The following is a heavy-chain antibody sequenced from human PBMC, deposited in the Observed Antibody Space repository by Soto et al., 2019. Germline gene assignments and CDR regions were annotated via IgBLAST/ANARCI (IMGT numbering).Heavy chain of an antibody. CDR1: GFTFSSYG. Sequence: GGSLRLSCAASGFTFSSYGMHWVRQAPGKGLEWVAVISYDGSNKYYADSVKGRFTISRDNSKNTLYLQMNSLRAEDTAVYYCAKDNLWAYYDFWSGYSDYVMDVWGQGTTVTVSS. V-gene: IGHV3-30*18. CDR2: ISYDGSNK. D-gene: IGHD3-3*01. CDR3: AKDNLWAYYDFWSGYSDYVMDV. J-gene: IGHJ6*02.